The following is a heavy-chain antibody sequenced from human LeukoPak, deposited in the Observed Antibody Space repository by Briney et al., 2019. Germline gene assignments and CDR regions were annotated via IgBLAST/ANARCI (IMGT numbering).Heavy chain of an antibody. D-gene: IGHD6-13*01. CDR3: ARARRYRSSWYHDY. V-gene: IGHV3-48*02. Sequence: GGSLRLSCAASGFSFSTYTMNWVRQAPGKGLDWVSDISSSSSTIYYADSVKGRFTISRDNANNSLYLQMNSLRDEDTAVYYCARARRYRSSWYHDYWGQGSLVTVSS. CDR2: ISSSSSTI. CDR1: GFSFSTYT. J-gene: IGHJ4*02.